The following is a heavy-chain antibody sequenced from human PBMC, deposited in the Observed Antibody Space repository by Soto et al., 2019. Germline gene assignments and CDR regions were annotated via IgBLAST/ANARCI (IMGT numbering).Heavy chain of an antibody. J-gene: IGHJ4*02. CDR2: IYYSGST. CDR3: ARAPYYYDSSGYPGTFDY. D-gene: IGHD3-22*01. V-gene: IGHV4-59*01. CDR1: GGSISSYY. Sequence: SETLSLTCTVSGGSISSYYWGWIWQPPGKGLEWIGYIYYSGSTNYNPSLKSRVTISVDTSKNQFSLKLSSVTAADTAVYYCARAPYYYDSSGYPGTFDYWGQGTLVTVSS.